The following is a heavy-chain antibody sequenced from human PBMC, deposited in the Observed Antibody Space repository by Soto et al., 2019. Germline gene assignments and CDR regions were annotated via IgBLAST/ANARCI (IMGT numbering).Heavy chain of an antibody. CDR1: GGSVSSGSYY. CDR2: IYYSGST. J-gene: IGHJ3*02. CDR3: ARGVDSSGDYYRPEAFDI. Sequence: QVQLQESGPGLVKPSETLSLTCTVSGGSVSSGSYYWSWIRQPPGKGLEWIGYIYYSGSTNYNPSPKSLVTRSVDTSKNQFALKLSSVTAADTPVYYCARGVDSSGDYYRPEAFDIWGQGTMVTVSS. D-gene: IGHD3-22*01. V-gene: IGHV4-61*01.